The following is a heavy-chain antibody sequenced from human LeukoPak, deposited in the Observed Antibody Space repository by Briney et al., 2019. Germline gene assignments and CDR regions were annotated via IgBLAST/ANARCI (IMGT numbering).Heavy chain of an antibody. Sequence: SETLSLTCTVSGGSIFSYYWSWIRQPPGKGLEWIGYIYYSGSTNYNPSLKSRVTISVDTSKNQFSLKLSSVTAADTAVYYCARTIAAAGTVFDYWGQGTLVTVSS. J-gene: IGHJ4*02. V-gene: IGHV4-59*01. CDR1: GGSIFSYY. CDR3: ARTIAAAGTVFDY. CDR2: IYYSGST. D-gene: IGHD6-13*01.